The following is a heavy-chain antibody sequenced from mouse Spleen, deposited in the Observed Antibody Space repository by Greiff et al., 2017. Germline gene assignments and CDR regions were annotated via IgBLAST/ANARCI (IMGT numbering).Heavy chain of an antibody. J-gene: IGHJ2*01. CDR2: IDPSDSYT. Sequence: QVQLQQPGAELVMPGASVKLSCKASGYTFTSYWMHWVKQRPGQGLEWIGEIDPSDSYTNYNQKFKGKATLTVDKSSSTAYMQLSSLTSEDSAVYYCARRDVGDYWGQGTTLTVSS. V-gene: IGHV1-69*01. CDR1: GYTFTSYW. D-gene: IGHD3-3*01. CDR3: ARRDVGDY.